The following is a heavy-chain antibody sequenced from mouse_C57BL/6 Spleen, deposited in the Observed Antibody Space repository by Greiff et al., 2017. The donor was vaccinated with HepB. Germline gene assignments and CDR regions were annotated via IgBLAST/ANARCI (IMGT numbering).Heavy chain of an antibody. V-gene: IGHV14-1*01. D-gene: IGHD1-1*01. J-gene: IGHJ2*01. CDR2: IDPEDGDT. CDR3: TTQDYGSSYDFDY. CDR1: GSNIKDYY. Sequence: EVQLQQSGAELVRPGASVKLSCTASGSNIKDYYMHWVKQRPEQGLEWIGRIDPEDGDTEYAPKFQGKATMTADTSSNTAYLQLSSLTSEDTAVYYCTTQDYGSSYDFDYWGQGTTLTVSS.